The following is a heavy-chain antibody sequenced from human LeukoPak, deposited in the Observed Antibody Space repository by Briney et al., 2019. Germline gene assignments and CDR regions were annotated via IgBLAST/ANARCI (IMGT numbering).Heavy chain of an antibody. V-gene: IGHV1-8*01. J-gene: IGHJ5*02. D-gene: IGHD6-19*01. CDR3: ARGRGIAVAGTRFDP. CDR2: MNPNSGNT. Sequence: VASVKVSCKASGYTFTSYDINWVRQATGQGLEWMGWMNPNSGNTGYAQKFQGRVTMTRNTSIGTAYMELSSLRSEDTAVYYCARGRGIAVAGTRFDPWGQGTLVTVSS. CDR1: GYTFTSYD.